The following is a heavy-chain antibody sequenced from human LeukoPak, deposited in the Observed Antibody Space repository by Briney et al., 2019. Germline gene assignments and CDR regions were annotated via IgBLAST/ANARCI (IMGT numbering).Heavy chain of an antibody. Sequence: GASVKVSCKASGGTFSSYAISWVRQAPGQGLEWMGGIIPIFGTANYAQKFQGRVTITADKSTSTAYMELSSLRSEDTGVYYCARDRTGYYYGMDVWGKGTTVTVSS. D-gene: IGHD3/OR15-3a*01. J-gene: IGHJ6*04. CDR2: IIPIFGTA. CDR3: ARDRTGYYYGMDV. V-gene: IGHV1-69*06. CDR1: GGTFSSYA.